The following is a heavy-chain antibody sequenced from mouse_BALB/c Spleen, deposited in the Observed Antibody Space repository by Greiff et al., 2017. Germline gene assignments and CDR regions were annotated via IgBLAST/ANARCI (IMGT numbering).Heavy chain of an antibody. CDR1: GYTFTSYY. Sequence: QVQLQQSGPELVKPGASVRISCKASGYTFTSYYIHWVKQRPGQGLEWIGWIYPGNVNTKYNEKFKGKATLTADKSSSTAYMQLSSLTSEDSAVYFCARGEGFAYWGQGTLVTVSA. J-gene: IGHJ3*01. V-gene: IGHV1S56*01. CDR3: ARGEGFAY. CDR2: IYPGNVNT.